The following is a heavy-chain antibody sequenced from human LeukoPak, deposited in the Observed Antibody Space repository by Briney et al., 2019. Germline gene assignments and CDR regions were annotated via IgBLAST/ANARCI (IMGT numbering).Heavy chain of an antibody. J-gene: IGHJ4*02. D-gene: IGHD6-13*01. CDR2: IYPGDSDS. V-gene: IGHV5-51*01. Sequence: GESLKISCKGSGYRFTDYWIAWVRQMPGKGLEWMGIIYPGDSDSRYSPSFQGQVTISADKSISTAYLQWSSLKASDTAMYYCARHSVYSSSWYADYWGQGTLVTVSS. CDR3: ARHSVYSSSWYADY. CDR1: GYRFTDYW.